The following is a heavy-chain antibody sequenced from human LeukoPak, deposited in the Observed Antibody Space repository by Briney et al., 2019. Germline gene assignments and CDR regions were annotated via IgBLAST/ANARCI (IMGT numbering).Heavy chain of an antibody. CDR2: IRLEGSNK. Sequence: GGSLRLSCAASGFTFSTYGMHWVRQAPGKGLEGLAYIRLEGSNKDYADSVKGRFTISRDNSKNTLYLQMNSLKAEDTAIYYCAKPSSSGYTSVWYLDYWGQGTLVTVSS. J-gene: IGHJ4*02. D-gene: IGHD6-19*01. V-gene: IGHV3-30*02. CDR1: GFTFSTYG. CDR3: AKPSSSGYTSVWYLDY.